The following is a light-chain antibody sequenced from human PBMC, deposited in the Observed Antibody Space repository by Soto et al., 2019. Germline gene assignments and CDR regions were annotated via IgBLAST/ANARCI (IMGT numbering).Light chain of an antibody. CDR3: QQYKNWPRP. V-gene: IGKV3-15*01. CDR1: QSVSSN. CDR2: GAS. J-gene: IGKJ1*01. Sequence: EIVMTQSPATLSVSPGESATISCRTSQSVSSNLAWYQQKPGQAPRRLIYGASTRATGIPARFSGSGSGTEFTLPLSSLQYADCAVYSCQQYKNWPRPFGQGTKVEIK.